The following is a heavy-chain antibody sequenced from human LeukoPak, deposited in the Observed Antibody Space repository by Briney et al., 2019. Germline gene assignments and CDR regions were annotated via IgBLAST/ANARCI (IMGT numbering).Heavy chain of an antibody. CDR2: IYPGDSDT. Sequence: GESLKISCKGSGYSFTSYWIGWVRQMPGKGLEWMGIIYPGDSDTRYSPSFQGQVTISADKSISTAYLQWSSLKASDTAMYYCARRASRRDGYNYSFDYWGQGTLVTVSS. CDR1: GYSFTSYW. D-gene: IGHD5-24*01. J-gene: IGHJ4*02. CDR3: ARRASRRDGYNYSFDY. V-gene: IGHV5-51*01.